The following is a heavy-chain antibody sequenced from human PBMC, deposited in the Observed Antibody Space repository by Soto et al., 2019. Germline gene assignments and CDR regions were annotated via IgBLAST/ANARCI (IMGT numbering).Heavy chain of an antibody. Sequence: ASETLSLPCGGSGGSLSSSNWWGWGRQPPGKGLEWIGEIYHSGSTNYNPSLKSRVTISVDKSKNQFSLKLSSVTAADTAVYYCARAVGAAAQFYYYYGMDVWGQGTTVTVSS. V-gene: IGHV4-4*02. CDR1: GGSLSSSNW. D-gene: IGHD6-13*01. CDR3: ARAVGAAAQFYYYYGMDV. J-gene: IGHJ6*02. CDR2: IYHSGST.